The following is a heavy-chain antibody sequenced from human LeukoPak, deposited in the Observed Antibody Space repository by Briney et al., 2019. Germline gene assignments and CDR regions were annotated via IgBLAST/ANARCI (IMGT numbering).Heavy chain of an antibody. CDR2: IYHSGST. D-gene: IGHD6-19*01. Sequence: SETLSLTCTVSGYSISSGYYWGWIRQPPGKGLEWIGSIYHSGSTYYNPSLKSRVTISVDTSKNQFSLKLSSVTAADTAVYYCARGYSSSGWYGWFDPWGQGTLVTVSS. CDR3: ARGYSSSGWYGWFDP. CDR1: GYSISSGYY. J-gene: IGHJ5*02. V-gene: IGHV4-38-2*02.